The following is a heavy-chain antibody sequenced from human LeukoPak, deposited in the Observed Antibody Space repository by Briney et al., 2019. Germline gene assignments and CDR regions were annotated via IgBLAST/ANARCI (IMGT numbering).Heavy chain of an antibody. J-gene: IGHJ4*02. CDR3: ASVPAAAHRGYFDY. D-gene: IGHD6-13*01. CDR1: GVSISSGAYS. CDR2: FYHDGST. Sequence: SETLSLTCAVSGVSISSGAYSWRWIRQAPGRGLEWIGYFYHDGSTYYNPSLKSRVTMSVDRSKNQFSLKLGSVTAADTAVYYCASVPAAAHRGYFDYWGQGTLVTVSS. V-gene: IGHV4-30-2*01.